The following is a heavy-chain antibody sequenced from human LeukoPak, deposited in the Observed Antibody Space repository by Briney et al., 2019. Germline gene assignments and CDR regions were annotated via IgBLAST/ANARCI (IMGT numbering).Heavy chain of an antibody. Sequence: PSETLSLTCAVYGGSFSGYYWSWIRQPPGKGLEWIGEINHSGSTYYNPSLKSRVTISVDTPKNQFSLKLSSVTAADTAVYYCARTVDTAMVFDYWGQGTLVTVSS. D-gene: IGHD5-18*01. CDR3: ARTVDTAMVFDY. J-gene: IGHJ4*02. V-gene: IGHV4-34*01. CDR2: INHSGST. CDR1: GGSFSGYY.